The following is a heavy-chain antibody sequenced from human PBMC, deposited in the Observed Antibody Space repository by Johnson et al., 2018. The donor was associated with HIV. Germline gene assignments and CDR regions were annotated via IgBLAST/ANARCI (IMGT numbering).Heavy chain of an antibody. V-gene: IGHV3-23*04. CDR3: ARDPPGRAFDV. CDR2: ISGSGGST. J-gene: IGHJ3*01. CDR1: GFTFSRYW. Sequence: EVQLVESGGGLIQPGGSLRLSCAASGFTFSRYWMHWVRQAPGKGLVWVSAISGSGGSTYYADSVKGRFTISRDNSKNSLFLQMNSLSAEDTAIYYCARDPPGRAFDVWGLGTTVTVSS.